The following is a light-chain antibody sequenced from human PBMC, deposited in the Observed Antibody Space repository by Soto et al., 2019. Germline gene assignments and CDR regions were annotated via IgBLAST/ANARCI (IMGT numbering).Light chain of an antibody. V-gene: IGLV3-1*01. CDR2: QDS. CDR3: QAWDSSNVV. Sequence: SYELTQPPSVSVSPGQTASITCSGDKLGDKYACWYQQKPGQSPVLVIYQDSKRPSGIPERFSCSNSGNTATLTISGTQAMDEADYYCQAWDSSNVVFGGGTQLTVL. CDR1: KLGDKY. J-gene: IGLJ2*01.